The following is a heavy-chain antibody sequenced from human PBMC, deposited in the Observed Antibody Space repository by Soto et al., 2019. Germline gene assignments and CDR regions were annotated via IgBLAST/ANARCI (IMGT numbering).Heavy chain of an antibody. D-gene: IGHD3-9*01. CDR1: GGTFNNYG. V-gene: IGHV1-69*01. Sequence: QVQLVQSGAEGKKPGSSVKVSCKASGGTFNNYGMGWVRQAPGQGLEWMGGIIHMIGRTNYAQKFQGRFTLTADASRSTAHMELRRLRSDDTAVYYCASWDYDVVTGYSYADWGQGTLVTVSS. CDR3: ASWDYDVVTGYSYAD. J-gene: IGHJ4*02. CDR2: IIHMIGRT.